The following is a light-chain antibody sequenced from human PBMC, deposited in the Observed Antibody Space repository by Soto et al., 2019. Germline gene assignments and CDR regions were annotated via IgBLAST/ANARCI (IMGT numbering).Light chain of an antibody. CDR3: HQYHNWPTWT. CDR1: QSVSSN. J-gene: IGKJ1*01. V-gene: IGKV3-15*01. CDR2: GAS. Sequence: EIVMTQSPATLSVSPGERATLSCRASQSVSSNLAWYQQKPGQAPSLLIHGASTRATAVPARFSGSGSGTEFTLTISSLQSEDFAVYYCHQYHNWPTWTFGQGTKVEIK.